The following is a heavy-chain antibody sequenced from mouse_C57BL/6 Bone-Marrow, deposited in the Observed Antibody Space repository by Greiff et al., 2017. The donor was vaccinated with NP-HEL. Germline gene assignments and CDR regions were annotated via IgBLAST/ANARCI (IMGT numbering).Heavy chain of an antibody. CDR3: ARQGRRPSYAMDY. D-gene: IGHD2-12*01. Sequence: EVMLVESGGGLVKPGGSLKLSCAASGFTFSDYGMHWVRQAPEKGLEWVAYISSGSSTIYYADTVKGRFTISRDNAKNTLFLQMTSLRSEDTAMYYCARQGRRPSYAMDYWGQGTSVTVSS. J-gene: IGHJ4*01. CDR1: GFTFSDYG. CDR2: ISSGSSTI. V-gene: IGHV5-17*01.